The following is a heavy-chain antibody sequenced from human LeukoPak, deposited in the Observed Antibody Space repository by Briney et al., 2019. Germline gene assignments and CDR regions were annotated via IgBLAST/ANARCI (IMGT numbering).Heavy chain of an antibody. CDR3: AKDIVVPRPYYGMDV. CDR2: IWYDGSNK. D-gene: IGHD2-2*01. CDR1: GFTFSSYG. V-gene: IGHV3-33*06. J-gene: IGHJ6*04. Sequence: PGRSLRLSCAASGFTFSSYGMRWVRQAPGKGLEWVAVIWYDGSNKYYADSVKGRFTISRDNSKNTLYLQMNSLRAEDTAVYYCAKDIVVPRPYYGMDVWGKGTTVTVSS.